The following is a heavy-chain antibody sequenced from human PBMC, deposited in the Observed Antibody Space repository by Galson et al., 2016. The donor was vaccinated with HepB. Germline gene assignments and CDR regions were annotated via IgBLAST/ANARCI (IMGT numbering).Heavy chain of an antibody. CDR1: GFTFSSYG. CDR3: AREKSYNSYWRLVNY. D-gene: IGHD6-6*01. J-gene: IGHJ4*02. CDR2: IRYDGSNK. Sequence: SLRLSCAASGFTFSSYGMHWVRQAPGKGLEWVAVIRYDGSNKYYGDSVKGRFTISRDNSKNTLYLQMNSLRAEDTAVYYCAREKSYNSYWRLVNYWGQGTLVTVSS. V-gene: IGHV3-33*01.